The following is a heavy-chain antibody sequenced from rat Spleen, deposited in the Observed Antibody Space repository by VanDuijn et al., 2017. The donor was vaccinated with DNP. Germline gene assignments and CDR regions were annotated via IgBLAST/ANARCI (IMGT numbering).Heavy chain of an antibody. Sequence: EVQLVESGGGLVQPGGSLKLSCVASGFIFSDYYMAWVRQAPGKGLEWIASISYDGGSIYIRDSVKGRFTLSRDNAKSSLYLQMNSLKSEDTATYYCARRDYPVPAYWGQGTLVTVSS. V-gene: IGHV5-20*01. J-gene: IGHJ3*01. CDR1: GFIFSDYY. D-gene: IGHD1-4*01. CDR3: ARRDYPVPAY. CDR2: ISYDGGSI.